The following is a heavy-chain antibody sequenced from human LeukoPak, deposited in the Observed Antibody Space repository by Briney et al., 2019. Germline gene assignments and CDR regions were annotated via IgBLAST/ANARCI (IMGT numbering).Heavy chain of an antibody. D-gene: IGHD6-19*01. J-gene: IGHJ4*02. V-gene: IGHV3-23*01. CDR2: ISGSGGST. Sequence: PGRSLRLSCAASGFTFSSYGMHWVRQAPGKGLEWVSAISGSGGSTYYADSVKGRFTISRDNSKNTLYLQMNSLRAEDTAVYYCAKDLPGYSSGWPKPNREANRPFDYWGQGTLVTVSS. CDR3: AKDLPGYSSGWPKPNREANRPFDY. CDR1: GFTFSSYG.